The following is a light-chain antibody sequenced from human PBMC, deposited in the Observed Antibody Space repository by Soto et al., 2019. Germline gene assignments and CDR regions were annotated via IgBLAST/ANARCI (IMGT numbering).Light chain of an antibody. CDR2: SAS. Sequence: EIVLTQSPGTLSLSPGEGATLSCRASQIVSSTYLAWYQHKPGQAPRLLIYSASRRASCIPDRFSGSGSGTDFTLTINRLEPEDFAEYYCQQYSGPGMYTFGQGTKLEIK. CDR1: QIVSSTY. J-gene: IGKJ2*01. V-gene: IGKV3-20*01. CDR3: QQYSGPGMYT.